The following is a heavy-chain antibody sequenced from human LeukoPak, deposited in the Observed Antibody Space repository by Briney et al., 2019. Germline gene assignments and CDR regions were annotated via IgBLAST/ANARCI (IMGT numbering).Heavy chain of an antibody. CDR2: IYTSVSP. Sequence: SETLSHTCTVPGGPISCYFWSWIPQPAAKVLERIGRIYTSVSPNYNPSLKSRVTMSVDTYKKQFSLKLSSVTAADTAVYYCAGSNTWPFDYWGQGTLVTVSS. CDR3: AGSNTWPFDY. CDR1: GGPISCYF. V-gene: IGHV4-4*07. D-gene: IGHD6-13*01. J-gene: IGHJ4*02.